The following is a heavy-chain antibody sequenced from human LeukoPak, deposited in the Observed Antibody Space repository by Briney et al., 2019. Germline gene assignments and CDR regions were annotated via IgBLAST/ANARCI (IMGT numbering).Heavy chain of an antibody. CDR1: GGSISSYY. V-gene: IGHV4-59*01. CDR3: ARGVYIAAAQYAY. CDR2: IYYSGTT. Sequence: SETLSLTCTVSGGSISSYYWSWIRQPPGKGLEWIGYIYYSGTTNYNPSLKSRVTIPVDTSKNQFSLKLSSETAADTAVYYCARGVYIAAAQYAYWGQGTLVTVSS. J-gene: IGHJ4*02. D-gene: IGHD6-13*01.